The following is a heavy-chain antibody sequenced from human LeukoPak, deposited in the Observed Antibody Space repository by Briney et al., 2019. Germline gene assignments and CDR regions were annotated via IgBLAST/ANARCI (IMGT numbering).Heavy chain of an antibody. V-gene: IGHV4-30-4*08. CDR3: ARAVLEWCAFDY. Sequence: SGPTLVNPTQTLTLTCTFSGFSLSTSGMRVSWIRQPPGKALEWLGYIYYSGSTYYNPSLKSRVTISVDTSKNQFSLKLSSVTAADTAVYYCARAVLEWCAFDYWGQGTLVTVSS. CDR1: GFSLSTSGMR. J-gene: IGHJ4*02. D-gene: IGHD3-3*01. CDR2: IYYSGST.